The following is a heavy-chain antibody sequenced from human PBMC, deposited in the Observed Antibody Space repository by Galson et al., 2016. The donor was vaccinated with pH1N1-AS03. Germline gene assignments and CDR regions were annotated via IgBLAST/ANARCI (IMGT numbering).Heavy chain of an antibody. Sequence: SVKVSCKASGYTFTSYGITWVRQAPGQGLEWMGWISAYNGNTKYAQKFPGRVTMTTDTSTSTAYMELRSLRSDDTAVYYCSKGGGEGYHWYFYGMDVWGQGTTVTVSS. CDR2: ISAYNGNT. D-gene: IGHD5-24*01. CDR3: SKGGGEGYHWYFYGMDV. J-gene: IGHJ6*02. CDR1: GYTFTSYG. V-gene: IGHV1-18*01.